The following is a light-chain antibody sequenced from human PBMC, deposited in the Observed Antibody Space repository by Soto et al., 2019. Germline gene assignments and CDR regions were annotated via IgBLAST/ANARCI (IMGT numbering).Light chain of an antibody. CDR3: QHYGSSPFT. CDR2: GAS. CDR1: QSIRTN. V-gene: IGKV3-15*01. J-gene: IGKJ4*01. Sequence: EIVLTQSPATLSVSAGGTVTLSCRASQSIRTNVAWYQQIPGQAPRLLVYGASTRATGVPARFSGSGSGIEFTLTISSLQSEDSAFYYCQHYGSSPFTFGGGTRVEIK.